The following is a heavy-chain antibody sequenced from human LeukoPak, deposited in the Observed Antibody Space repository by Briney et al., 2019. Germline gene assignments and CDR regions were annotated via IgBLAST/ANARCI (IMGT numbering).Heavy chain of an antibody. V-gene: IGHV3-23*01. CDR1: GFTFSSYA. J-gene: IGHJ6*03. Sequence: GGSLRLSCAASGFTFSSYAMSWVRQAPGKGLEWVSAISGSGGSTYYADSVKGRFTISRDNSKNTLYLQMNGLRAEDTAVYYCANDVGFGVVSPIYYYYYMDVWGKGTTVTVSS. CDR2: ISGSGGST. CDR3: ANDVGFGVVSPIYYYYYMDV. D-gene: IGHD3-3*01.